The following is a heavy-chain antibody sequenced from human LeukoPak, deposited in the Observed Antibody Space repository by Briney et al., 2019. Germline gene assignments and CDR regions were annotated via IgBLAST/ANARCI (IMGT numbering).Heavy chain of an antibody. CDR2: INHSGST. Sequence: PSETLSLTCAVYGGSFSGYYWSWIRQPPGKGLEWIGEINHSGSTNYNPSLKSRVTISVDTSKNQFSLKLSSVTAADTAVYYCARVIPPHYYGSGTFIPWGQGTLVTVSS. V-gene: IGHV4-34*01. D-gene: IGHD3-10*01. J-gene: IGHJ5*02. CDR1: GGSFSGYY. CDR3: ARVIPPHYYGSGTFIP.